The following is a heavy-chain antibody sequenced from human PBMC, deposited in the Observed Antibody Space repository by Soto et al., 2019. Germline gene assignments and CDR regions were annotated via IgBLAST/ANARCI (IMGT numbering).Heavy chain of an antibody. D-gene: IGHD6-13*01. Sequence: QLQLQESGPGLVKPSETLSLTCTVSGGSISSSSYYWGWIRQPPGKGLEWIGSIYYSGSTYYNPSLKSRGTISVDTSKNQFSLKLSSVTAADTAVYYCARHSGYSSSRGRRSFDPWGQGTLVTVSS. CDR2: IYYSGST. J-gene: IGHJ5*02. CDR3: ARHSGYSSSRGRRSFDP. V-gene: IGHV4-39*01. CDR1: GGSISSSSYY.